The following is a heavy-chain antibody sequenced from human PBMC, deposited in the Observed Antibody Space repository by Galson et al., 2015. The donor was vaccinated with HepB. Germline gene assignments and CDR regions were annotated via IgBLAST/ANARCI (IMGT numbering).Heavy chain of an antibody. V-gene: IGHV4-34*01. CDR1: GGSFSGYY. CDR3: ARGRKGRYCSSTSCYGAFDI. CDR2: INHSGST. J-gene: IGHJ3*02. Sequence: LSLTCAVYGGSFSGYYWSWIRQPPGKGLEWIGEINHSGSTNYNPSLKSRVTISVDTSKNQFSLKLSSVTAADTAVYYCARGRKGRYCSSTSCYGAFDIWGQGTVVTVSS. D-gene: IGHD2-2*01.